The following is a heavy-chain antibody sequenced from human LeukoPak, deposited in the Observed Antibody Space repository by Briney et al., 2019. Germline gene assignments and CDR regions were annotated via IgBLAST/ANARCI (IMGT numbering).Heavy chain of an antibody. CDR2: ISAYNGNT. Sequence: ASVKVSCKASGYTFTSYGISWVRQAPGQGLEWMGWISAYNGNTNYAQKLQGRVTMTTDTSTSTAYMELRSLRSDDTAVYYCARDRYYYDSSGYYYFDYWGQRTLVTVSS. V-gene: IGHV1-18*01. J-gene: IGHJ4*02. CDR1: GYTFTSYG. D-gene: IGHD3-22*01. CDR3: ARDRYYYDSSGYYYFDY.